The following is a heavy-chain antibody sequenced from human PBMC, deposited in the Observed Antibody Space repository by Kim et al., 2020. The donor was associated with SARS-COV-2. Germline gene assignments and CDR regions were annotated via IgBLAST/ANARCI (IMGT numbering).Heavy chain of an antibody. CDR2: YTSGST. Sequence: YTSGSTNYNPSRKSRVTMSVDTSKNQFSLKLSSVTAADTAVYYCASPLGYWGQGTLVTVSS. J-gene: IGHJ4*02. V-gene: IGHV4-4*07. CDR3: ASPLGY. D-gene: IGHD3-10*01.